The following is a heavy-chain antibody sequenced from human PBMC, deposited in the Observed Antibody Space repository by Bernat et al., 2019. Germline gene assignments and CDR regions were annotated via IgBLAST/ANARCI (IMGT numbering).Heavy chain of an antibody. V-gene: IGHV3-72*01. CDR3: ARGSSGSYSGYYHGMDV. D-gene: IGHD1-26*01. Sequence: EVQLVESGGGLVQPGGSLRLSCAASGFTFSDHYMDWVRQAPGKGLEWVGRTRNKANSYTTESAESVKGRFTISRDDSKNSLYLQMNSLKAEDTAVYYCARGSSGSYSGYYHGMDVWGQGTTVTVSS. J-gene: IGHJ6*02. CDR1: GFTFSDHY. CDR2: TRNKANSYTT.